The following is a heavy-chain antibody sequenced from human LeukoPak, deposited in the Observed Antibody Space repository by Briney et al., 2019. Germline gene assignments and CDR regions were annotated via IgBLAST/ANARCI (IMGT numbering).Heavy chain of an antibody. CDR2: IYYSGST. V-gene: IGHV4-39*07. Sequence: SETLSLTCTVSGGSISSSSYYWGWIRQPPGKGLEWIGSIYYSGSTYYNPSLKSRVTISVDTSKNQFSLKLSSVTAADTAVYYCAREKVSYYYGSGSHYGMDVWGQGTTVTVSS. D-gene: IGHD3-10*01. CDR1: GGSISSSSYY. J-gene: IGHJ6*02. CDR3: AREKVSYYYGSGSHYGMDV.